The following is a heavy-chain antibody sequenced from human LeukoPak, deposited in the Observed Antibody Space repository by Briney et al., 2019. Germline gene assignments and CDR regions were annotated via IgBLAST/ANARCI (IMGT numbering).Heavy chain of an antibody. Sequence: PSETLSLTCTVSGGSINTYYWSWIRQAPGKGLTWIGYIHYSGSTSYNPSLKSRVTISVDKSKNQLSLRLSSVTAADTAVYYCARGGIAAAGRGWLDPWGQGTLVTVSS. V-gene: IGHV4-59*01. J-gene: IGHJ5*02. CDR1: GGSINTYY. CDR2: IHYSGST. CDR3: ARGGIAAAGRGWLDP. D-gene: IGHD6-13*01.